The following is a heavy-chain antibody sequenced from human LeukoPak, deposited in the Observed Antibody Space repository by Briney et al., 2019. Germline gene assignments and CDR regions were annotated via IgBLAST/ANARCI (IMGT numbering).Heavy chain of an antibody. Sequence: GGSLRLSCAASGFSFSTYGMTWVRQAPGKGLDWVSVISAGGGSTYYADSVKGRFTVSRDNSKNTLYLQMNSLGDDDTAVYYCAKTGDSDYYIDHWGQGTLVTVSA. CDR2: ISAGGGST. CDR3: AKTGDSDYYIDH. D-gene: IGHD4-11*01. CDR1: GFSFSTYG. V-gene: IGHV3-23*01. J-gene: IGHJ4*02.